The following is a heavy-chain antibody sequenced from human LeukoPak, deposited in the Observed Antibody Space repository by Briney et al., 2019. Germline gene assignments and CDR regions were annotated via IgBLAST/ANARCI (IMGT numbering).Heavy chain of an antibody. Sequence: PSETLSLTCTVSGGSISSYYWSWIRQPPGKGLEWIGYIYYSGSTNYNPSLKSRVTISVDTSKNQFSLKLSSVTAADTAVYYCARPSYVRYHYAFDIWGQGTMVTVSS. J-gene: IGHJ3*02. V-gene: IGHV4-59*08. D-gene: IGHD2-2*01. CDR2: IYYSGST. CDR1: GGSISSYY. CDR3: ARPSYVRYHYAFDI.